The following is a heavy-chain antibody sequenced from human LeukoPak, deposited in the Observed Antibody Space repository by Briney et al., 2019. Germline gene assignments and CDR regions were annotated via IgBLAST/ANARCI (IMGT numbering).Heavy chain of an antibody. CDR3: ARDVPHNWFDT. J-gene: IGHJ5*02. CDR1: GITFGNNW. V-gene: IGHV3-74*01. CDR2: INSGGGGA. Sequence: GGSLRLSCAASGITFGNNWMHWVRQGPGKGPVWISRINSGGGGAIYADSVKGRFTVSRDNAKNTLYLQMNSLRAEDTAVYYCARDVPHNWFDTWGQGTLVTVSS.